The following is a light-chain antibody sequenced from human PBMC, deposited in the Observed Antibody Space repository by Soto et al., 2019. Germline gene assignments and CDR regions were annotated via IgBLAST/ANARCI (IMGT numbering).Light chain of an antibody. Sequence: EIVLTQSPGTLSLSPGERATLSCRASQSVSSSYLAWYQQKPGQAPRLLIYGASSSATGIPDRFSGSGSGTDFTVTIIRLEPEDFAVYYCQQYGSSPYNFGQGTKVEIK. CDR3: QQYGSSPYN. J-gene: IGKJ2*01. CDR1: QSVSSSY. V-gene: IGKV3-20*01. CDR2: GAS.